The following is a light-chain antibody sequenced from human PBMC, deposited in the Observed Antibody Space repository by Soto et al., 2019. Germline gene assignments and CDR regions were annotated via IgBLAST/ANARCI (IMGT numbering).Light chain of an antibody. V-gene: IGLV2-8*01. Sequence: QSVLTQPPSASGSPGQSVAISCTGTSSDVGGYDYVSWYQQHPGKVPKLMIYEVSKRPSGVPDRFSGSKSGNTASLTVSGLQAEDEGDYYCISYAGSNNLVFGGGTKLTVL. J-gene: IGLJ2*01. CDR2: EVS. CDR1: SSDVGGYDY. CDR3: ISYAGSNNLV.